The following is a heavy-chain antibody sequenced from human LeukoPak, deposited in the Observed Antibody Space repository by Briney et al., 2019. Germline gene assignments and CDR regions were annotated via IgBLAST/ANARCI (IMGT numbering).Heavy chain of an antibody. D-gene: IGHD5-24*01. Sequence: GDTTYYADSVKGRFTISRDNSKNTLYLQMNSLRAEDTAVYYCARIDGSDDYWGQGTLVTVSS. J-gene: IGHJ4*02. V-gene: IGHV3-23*01. CDR2: GDTT. CDR3: ARIDGSDDY.